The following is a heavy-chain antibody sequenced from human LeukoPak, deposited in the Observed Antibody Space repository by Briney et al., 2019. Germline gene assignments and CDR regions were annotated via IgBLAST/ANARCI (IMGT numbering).Heavy chain of an antibody. CDR3: ARAPSGGSSLGRYFDL. Sequence: ASVKVSCKASGGTFSSYAISWVRQAPGQGLEWMGGIIPIFGTANYAQKFQGRVTITADESTSTAYMELSSLGSEDTAVYYCARAPSGGSSLGRYFDLWGRGTLVTVSS. D-gene: IGHD2-15*01. V-gene: IGHV1-69*13. J-gene: IGHJ2*01. CDR2: IIPIFGTA. CDR1: GGTFSSYA.